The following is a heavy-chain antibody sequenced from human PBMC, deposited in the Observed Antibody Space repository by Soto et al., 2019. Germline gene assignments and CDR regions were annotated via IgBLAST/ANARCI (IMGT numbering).Heavy chain of an antibody. D-gene: IGHD2-2*03. V-gene: IGHV1-46*01. CDR3: AREVVTDYSDATLGWIYS. CDR1: GYTFTSYY. J-gene: IGHJ4*02. Sequence: ASVKVSCKASGYTFTSYYLHWVRQAPGQGLEWMGIINPNVGSTCYAQKFQGRVTMTRDTSTSSVYMELSSLRSEDTAVYYCAREVVTDYSDATLGWIYSWGQGTQVTVSS. CDR2: INPNVGST.